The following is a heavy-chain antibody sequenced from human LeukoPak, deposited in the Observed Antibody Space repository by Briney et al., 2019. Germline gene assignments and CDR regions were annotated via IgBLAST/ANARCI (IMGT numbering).Heavy chain of an antibody. CDR3: ARGDWNDRNDD. CDR2: ISSSSSYK. Sequence: GGSLRLSCAASGFTFTNYGMNWVRQAPGKGLEWVSFISSSSSYKYYADSVKGRFTISRDNAKNSLYLQMNSLRAEDTAVYYCARGDWNDRNDDWGQGTLVTVSS. D-gene: IGHD1-1*01. V-gene: IGHV3-21*01. J-gene: IGHJ4*02. CDR1: GFTFTNYG.